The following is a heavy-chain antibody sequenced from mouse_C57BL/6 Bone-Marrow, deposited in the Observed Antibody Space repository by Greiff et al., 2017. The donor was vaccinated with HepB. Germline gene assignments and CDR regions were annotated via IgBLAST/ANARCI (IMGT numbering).Heavy chain of an antibody. Sequence: EVQRVESGGGLVQPGGSLKLSCAASGFTFSDYGMAWVRQAPRKGPEWVAFISNLAYSIYYADTVTGRFTISRENAKNTLYLEMSSLRSEDTAMYYCASLTALYAMDYWGQGTSVTVSS. J-gene: IGHJ4*01. CDR3: ASLTALYAMDY. CDR2: ISNLAYSI. CDR1: GFTFSDYG. D-gene: IGHD4-1*01. V-gene: IGHV5-15*01.